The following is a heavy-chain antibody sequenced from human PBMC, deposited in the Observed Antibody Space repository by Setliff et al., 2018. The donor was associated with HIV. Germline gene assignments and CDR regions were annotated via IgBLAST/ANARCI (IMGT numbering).Heavy chain of an antibody. CDR2: IYTSGST. CDR1: GDSISTDY. J-gene: IGHJ4*02. V-gene: IGHV4-4*09. CDR3: ARGLSFYDPGGFDY. D-gene: IGHD3-22*01. Sequence: SETLSLTCTVSGDSISTDYWSWIRQPPGKGLEWIGYIYTSGSTNYNPSLKSRVTISLDTSKNQFSLKLRSVTAADTAVYYCARGLSFYDPGGFDYWGQGTLVTVSS.